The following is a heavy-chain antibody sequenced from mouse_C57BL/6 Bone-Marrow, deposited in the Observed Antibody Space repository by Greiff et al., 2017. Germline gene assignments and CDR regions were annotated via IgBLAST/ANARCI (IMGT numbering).Heavy chain of an antibody. CDR2: IYPRDGST. CDR3: ARLKFVGSSGDWYFDV. Sequence: VQLQQSGPELVKPGASVKLSCKASGYTFTSYDINWVKQRPGQGLEWIGWIYPRDGSTKYNEKFKGKATLTVDTSSSTAYMELHSLTSEDSAVYFCARLKFVGSSGDWYFDVWGTGTTVTVSS. CDR1: GYTFTSYD. D-gene: IGHD1-1*01. J-gene: IGHJ1*03. V-gene: IGHV1-85*01.